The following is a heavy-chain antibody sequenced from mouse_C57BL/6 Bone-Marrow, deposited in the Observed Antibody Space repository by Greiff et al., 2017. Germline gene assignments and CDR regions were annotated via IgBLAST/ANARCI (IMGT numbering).Heavy chain of an antibody. D-gene: IGHD1-1*01. CDR3: ARRFFYYGSSYLQYYFDY. V-gene: IGHV14-3*01. Sequence: EVQVVESVAELVRPGASVKLSCTASGFNIKNTYMHWVKQRPEQGLEWIGRIDPANGNTKYAPKFQGKATITADTSSNTAYLQLSSLTSEDTAIYYCARRFFYYGSSYLQYYFDYWGQGTTLTVSS. J-gene: IGHJ2*01. CDR1: GFNIKNTY. CDR2: IDPANGNT.